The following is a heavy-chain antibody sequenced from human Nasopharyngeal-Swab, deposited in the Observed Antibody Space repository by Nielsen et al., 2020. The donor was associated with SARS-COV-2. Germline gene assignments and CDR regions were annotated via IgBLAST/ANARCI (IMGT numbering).Heavy chain of an antibody. CDR2: ISSSGSTI. CDR3: ARDQDVVVPAAIDYYYYGMDV. J-gene: IGHJ6*02. V-gene: IGHV3-11*04. Sequence: WIRQPPGKGLEWVSYISSSGSTIYYADSVKGRFTISRDNAKNSPYLQMNSLRAEDTAVYYCARDQDVVVPAAIDYYYYGMDVWGQGTTVTVSS. D-gene: IGHD2-2*01.